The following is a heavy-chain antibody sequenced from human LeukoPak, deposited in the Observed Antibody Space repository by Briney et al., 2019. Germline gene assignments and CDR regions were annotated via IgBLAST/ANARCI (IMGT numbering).Heavy chain of an antibody. J-gene: IGHJ6*02. Sequence: PGGSLRLSCAASGFIFSNCGMHWVRQAPGKGLEWVAVIWQDGSNKYYADPVKGRFTISRDNAENTLYLQMNSLRAEDTAVYYCARGRYYGMDVWGQGTTVTVSS. V-gene: IGHV3-33*01. CDR3: ARGRYYGMDV. CDR2: IWQDGSNK. CDR1: GFIFSNCG.